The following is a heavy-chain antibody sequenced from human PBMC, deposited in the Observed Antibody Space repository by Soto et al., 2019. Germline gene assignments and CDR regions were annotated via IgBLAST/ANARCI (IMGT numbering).Heavy chain of an antibody. CDR2: IHYSGTT. CDR1: GYSIIDTIYY. Sequence: PSETXSLTCRVSGYSIIDTIYYWGWVRQSPGKGLEWIGSIHYSGTTQFHPSLKTRVTISVDTSKNEFSLRLRSVTAADTAVYFCARHLKAVDGAMAYWGQGLPVTVSS. CDR3: ARHLKAVDGAMAY. D-gene: IGHD6-19*01. V-gene: IGHV4-39*01. J-gene: IGHJ4*02.